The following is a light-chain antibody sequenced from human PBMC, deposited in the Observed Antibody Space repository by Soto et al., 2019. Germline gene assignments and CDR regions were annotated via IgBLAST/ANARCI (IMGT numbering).Light chain of an antibody. CDR2: AAS. J-gene: IGKJ3*01. CDR3: QESYNTLTFT. V-gene: IGKV1-39*01. CDR1: QSISNY. Sequence: DIQMTQSPSSLSASVGDRVTITCRASQSISNYLNWYQQKPGKAPKLLIFAASNLQSGVPSRFSGSGSGTDFTLTISSLQPEDFATYYCQESYNTLTFTLGPGTNVDIK.